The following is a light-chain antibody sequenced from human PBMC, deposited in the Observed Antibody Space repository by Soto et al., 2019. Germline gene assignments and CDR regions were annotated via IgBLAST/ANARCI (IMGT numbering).Light chain of an antibody. CDR1: QSVSGTY. J-gene: IGKJ4*01. CDR2: GAS. CDR3: QYYGSSPRVT. V-gene: IGKV3-20*01. Sequence: EIVLTQSPGTLSLSPGERATLSCMASQSVSGTYLTWYQQKPGQAPRRLIYGASIRATGIPDRFSGSGSGTDFTLTISRLEPEDFAVYYCQYYGSSPRVTFGGGTKVEIK.